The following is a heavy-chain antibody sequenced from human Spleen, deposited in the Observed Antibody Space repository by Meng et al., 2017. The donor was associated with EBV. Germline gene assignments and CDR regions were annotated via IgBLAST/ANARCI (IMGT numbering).Heavy chain of an antibody. D-gene: IGHD2-2*01. V-gene: IGHV4-4*02. CDR3: ARDAIAVASDTINSASYFDY. CDR2: INHGGSS. Sequence: QGERLEAGPGLVKSSGTLSLTGAGSGGSIRSSLWWNGVRQPPGKGLEWIGEINHGGSSNYNPSLKSRVSISVDTSESQFSLKLTSVTAADTAVYYCARDAIAVASDTINSASYFDYWGQGTLVTVSS. J-gene: IGHJ4*02. CDR1: GGSIRSSLW.